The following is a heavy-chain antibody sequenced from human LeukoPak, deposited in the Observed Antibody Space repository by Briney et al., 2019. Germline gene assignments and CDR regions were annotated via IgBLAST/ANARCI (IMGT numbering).Heavy chain of an antibody. CDR2: IIPILGIA. CDR3: ARARTMIDSPYYYYYYGMDV. D-gene: IGHD3-22*01. J-gene: IGHJ6*02. CDR1: GYTFTGYY. V-gene: IGHV1-69*04. Sequence: ASVKVSCKASGYTFTGYYMHWVRQAPGQGLEWMGRIIPILGIANYAQKFQGRVTITADKSTSTAYMELSSLRSEDTAVYYCARARTMIDSPYYYYYYGMDVWGQGTTVTVSS.